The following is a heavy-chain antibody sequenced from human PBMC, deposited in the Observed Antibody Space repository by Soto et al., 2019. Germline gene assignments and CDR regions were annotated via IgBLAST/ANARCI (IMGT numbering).Heavy chain of an antibody. J-gene: IGHJ6*02. Sequence: PSETLSLTCTVSGGSISSYYLSWIRQPPGKGLEWIGYIYYSGSTNYNPSLKSRVTISVDTSKNQFSLKLSSVTAADTAVYYCARDSLVPQAYYYYGMDVWGQGTTVTVSS. CDR3: ARDSLVPQAYYYYGMDV. V-gene: IGHV4-59*01. CDR2: IYYSGST. D-gene: IGHD6-13*01. CDR1: GGSISSYY.